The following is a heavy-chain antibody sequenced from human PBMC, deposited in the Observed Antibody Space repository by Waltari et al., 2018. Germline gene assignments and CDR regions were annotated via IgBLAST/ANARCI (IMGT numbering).Heavy chain of an antibody. CDR1: GLPFSSYC. D-gene: IGHD6-13*01. CDR2: INTDGSTT. J-gene: IGHJ1*01. V-gene: IGHV3-74*01. Sequence: EVQLLESGGGLVQPGGSLRLSCAASGLPFSSYCMPWFRQAPGKGLVWVSDINTDGSTTNYADSVKGRFTISRDNAKNTLYLQMDSLRAEETAVYYCVIGAQHVSNWYASEYFQHWGQGTLVTVSS. CDR3: VIGAQHVSNWYASEYFQH.